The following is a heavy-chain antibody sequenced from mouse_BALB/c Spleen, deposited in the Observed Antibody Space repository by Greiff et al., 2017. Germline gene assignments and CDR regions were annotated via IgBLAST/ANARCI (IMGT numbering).Heavy chain of an antibody. CDR2: INPGSGGT. D-gene: IGHD1-1*01. J-gene: IGHJ2*01. CDR1: GYAFTNYL. V-gene: IGHV1-54*01. Sequence: QVQLKESGAELVRPGTSVKVSCKASGYAFTNYLIEWVKQRPGQGLEWIGVINPGSGGTNYNEKFKGKATLTADKSSSTAYMQLSSLTSDDSAVYFCARSFPYYGSSYGYFDYWGQGTTLTVSS. CDR3: ARSFPYYGSSYGYFDY.